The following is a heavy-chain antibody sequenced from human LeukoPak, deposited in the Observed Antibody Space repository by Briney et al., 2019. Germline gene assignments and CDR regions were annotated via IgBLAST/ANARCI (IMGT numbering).Heavy chain of an antibody. CDR1: GYTFTSYA. D-gene: IGHD6-19*01. J-gene: IGHJ4*02. V-gene: IGHV1-3*01. Sequence: ASVKLSCKASGYTFTSYAMHCVRQAPGHRLEWMGWINAGNGNTKYSQKLHGRVTITKDTSASTADMELSSLRSGDTAVYYCAGGASRGAVAGFDYWGQGTLVTVSS. CDR3: AGGASRGAVAGFDY. CDR2: INAGNGNT.